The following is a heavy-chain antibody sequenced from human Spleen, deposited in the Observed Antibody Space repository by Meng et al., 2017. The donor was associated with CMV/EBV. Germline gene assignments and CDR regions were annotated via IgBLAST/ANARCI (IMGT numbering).Heavy chain of an antibody. Sequence: ASVKVSCKASGYTFTGYYMHWVRQAPGQGLEWMGWINPNSGGTNYAQKFQGRVTMTRDTSISTAYMDLNRLRYDDTAVYYCAKGIPDDAFDIWGQGTVVTVSS. J-gene: IGHJ3*02. CDR3: AKGIPDDAFDI. V-gene: IGHV1-2*02. CDR2: INPNSGGT. CDR1: GYTFTGYY.